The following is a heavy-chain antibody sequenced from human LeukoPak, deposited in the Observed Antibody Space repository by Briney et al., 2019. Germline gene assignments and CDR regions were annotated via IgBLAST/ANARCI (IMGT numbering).Heavy chain of an antibody. V-gene: IGHV4-34*01. CDR1: GGSFSGYY. D-gene: IGHD3-3*01. CDR3: ARGYYDFWSGHFDY. J-gene: IGHJ4*02. Sequence: SETLSLTFAVYGGSFSGYYWSWIRQPPGKGLEWIGEINHSGSTNYNPSLKSRVTISVDTSKNQFSLKLSSVTAADTAVYYCARGYYDFWSGHFDYWGQGTLVTVSS. CDR2: INHSGST.